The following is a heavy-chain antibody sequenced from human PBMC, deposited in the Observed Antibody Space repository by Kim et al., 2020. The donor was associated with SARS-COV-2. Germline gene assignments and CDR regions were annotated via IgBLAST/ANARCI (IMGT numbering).Heavy chain of an antibody. CDR3: ARRTVLRCFYWPNYYYG. CDR2: MDDSEST. V-gene: IGHV4-39*01. CDR1: RGSISSSSYY. J-gene: IGHJ6*01. D-gene: IGHD3-9*01. Sequence: SETLSLTCTFHRGSISSSSYYLGWIRQPPGKGLEWIGSMDDSESTYYNPSLKSRVTISVDTSKHQFSLKLSSVTSAVTPVYYCARRTVLRCFYWPNYYYG.